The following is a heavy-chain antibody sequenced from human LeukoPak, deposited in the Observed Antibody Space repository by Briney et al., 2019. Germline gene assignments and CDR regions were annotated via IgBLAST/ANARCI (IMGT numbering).Heavy chain of an antibody. J-gene: IGHJ2*01. CDR3: ARDSPGYSSGWYEVWYFDL. V-gene: IGHV3-7*01. Sequence: GGSLRLSCAASGFIFSNYWMSWVRQAPGKGLEWVANIKQDGSEKYYVDSVKGRFTISRDNAKNSLYLQMNSLRAEDTAVYYCARDSPGYSSGWYEVWYFDLWGRGTLVTVSS. CDR1: GFIFSNYW. D-gene: IGHD6-19*01. CDR2: IKQDGSEK.